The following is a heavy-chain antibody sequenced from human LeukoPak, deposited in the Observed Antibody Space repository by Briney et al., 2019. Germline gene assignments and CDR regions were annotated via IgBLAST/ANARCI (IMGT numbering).Heavy chain of an antibody. D-gene: IGHD2-15*01. J-gene: IGHJ6*02. CDR1: GFTFSSYG. Sequence: GGSLRLSCAASGFTFSSYGMHWVRQAPGKGLEWVAVISYDGSNKYYADSVKGRFTISRDNSKNTLYLQMNSLRAEDTAVCYCAISRGPGLGYYNGMDVWGQGTTVTVSS. V-gene: IGHV3-30*03. CDR3: AISRGPGLGYYNGMDV. CDR2: ISYDGSNK.